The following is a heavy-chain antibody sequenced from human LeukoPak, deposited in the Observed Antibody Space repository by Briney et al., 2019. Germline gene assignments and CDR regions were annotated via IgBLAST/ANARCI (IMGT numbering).Heavy chain of an antibody. D-gene: IGHD2-2*01. CDR2: ISAYNGNT. CDR3: AKAALPAANYYHYYMDV. V-gene: IGHV1-18*01. CDR1: GYTFTSYG. J-gene: IGHJ6*03. Sequence: ASVKVSCKASGYTFTSYGISWVRQAPGQGLEWMGWISAYNGNTNYAQKLQGRVTMTTDTSTSTAYMELRSLRSDDTAVYYCAKAALPAANYYHYYMDVWGKGTTVTVSS.